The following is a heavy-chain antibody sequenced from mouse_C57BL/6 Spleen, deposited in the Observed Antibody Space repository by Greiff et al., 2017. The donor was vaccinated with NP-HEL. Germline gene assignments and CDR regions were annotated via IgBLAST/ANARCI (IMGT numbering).Heavy chain of an antibody. D-gene: IGHD2-1*01. CDR3: ARGDGNYPYWYFDV. Sequence: EVKLVESGGGLVKPGGSLKLSCAASGFTFSSYAMSWVRQTPEKRLEWVATISDGGSYTYYPDNVKGRFTISRDNAKNNLYLQMSHLKSEDTAMYYCARGDGNYPYWYFDVWGTGTTVTVSS. V-gene: IGHV5-4*03. CDR1: GFTFSSYA. J-gene: IGHJ1*03. CDR2: ISDGGSYT.